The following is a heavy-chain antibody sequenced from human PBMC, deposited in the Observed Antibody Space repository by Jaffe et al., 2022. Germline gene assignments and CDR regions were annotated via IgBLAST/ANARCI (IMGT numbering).Heavy chain of an antibody. Sequence: EVQLLESGGGLVQPGGSLRLSCAASGFTFSSYAMSWVRQAPGKGLEWVSAISGSGGSTYYADSVKGRFTISRDNSKNTLYLQMNSLRAEDTAVYYCAKGQYDFWSGYYQASVFDYWGQGTLVTVSS. V-gene: IGHV3-23*01. J-gene: IGHJ4*02. CDR3: AKGQYDFWSGYYQASVFDY. CDR1: GFTFSSYA. CDR2: ISGSGGST. D-gene: IGHD3-3*01.